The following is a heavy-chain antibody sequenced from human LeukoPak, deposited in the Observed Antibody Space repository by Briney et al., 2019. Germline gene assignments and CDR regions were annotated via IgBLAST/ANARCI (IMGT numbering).Heavy chain of an antibody. CDR2: INPNSGGT. Sequence: ASVKVSCKASGYTFTGYYMHWVRQAPGQGLEWMGWINPNSGGTNYAQKFQGRVTMTRDTSISTAYMELSRLRSDDTAVYYCAREGGWATVTTMDYWGQGTLVTVSS. CDR3: AREGGWATVTTMDY. V-gene: IGHV1-2*02. J-gene: IGHJ4*02. CDR1: GYTFTGYY. D-gene: IGHD4-17*01.